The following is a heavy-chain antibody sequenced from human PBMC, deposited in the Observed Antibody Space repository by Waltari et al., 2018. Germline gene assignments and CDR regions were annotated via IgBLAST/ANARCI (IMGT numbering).Heavy chain of an antibody. CDR1: GGTFSSYA. J-gene: IGHJ6*02. CDR2: IIPIFRTA. D-gene: IGHD5-12*01. Sequence: QVQLVQSGAEVTKPGSSVKVSCKASGGTFSSYAISWVRQAPGHGLEWMGGIIPIFRTANYAQKGEGRGTIAADESTSTAYMELSSLRSEDTAVYYCARTYKMATITRYYYGMDVWGQGTTVTVSS. V-gene: IGHV1-69*01. CDR3: ARTYKMATITRYYYGMDV.